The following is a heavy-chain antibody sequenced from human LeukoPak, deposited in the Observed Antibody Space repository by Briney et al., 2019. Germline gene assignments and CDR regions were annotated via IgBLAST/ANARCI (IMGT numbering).Heavy chain of an antibody. D-gene: IGHD1-14*01. V-gene: IGHV3-74*01. J-gene: IGHJ4*02. Sequence: GGSLRLSCAASGFTFSNYWMHWVRQAPGKGLVWVSHLNSGGSSTSYADSVKGRFTISRDNAKNTLYLQMNSLRVEDTAVYYCARREGATGTYDYWGQGTLVTVSS. CDR1: GFTFSNYW. CDR3: ARREGATGTYDY. CDR2: LNSGGSST.